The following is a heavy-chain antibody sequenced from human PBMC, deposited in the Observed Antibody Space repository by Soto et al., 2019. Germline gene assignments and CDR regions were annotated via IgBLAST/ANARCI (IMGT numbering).Heavy chain of an antibody. V-gene: IGHV1-24*01. CDR1: GYTLTELS. J-gene: IGHJ1*01. CDR3: ATVLFYYDSSVLPRQH. CDR2: FDPEDGET. D-gene: IGHD3-22*01. Sequence: GASVKVSCKVSGYTLTELSMHWVRQAPGKGLEWMGGFDPEDGETIYAQKFQGRVTMTEDTSTDTAYMELSSLRSEDTAVYYCATVLFYYDSSVLPRQHWGQGALVTVSS.